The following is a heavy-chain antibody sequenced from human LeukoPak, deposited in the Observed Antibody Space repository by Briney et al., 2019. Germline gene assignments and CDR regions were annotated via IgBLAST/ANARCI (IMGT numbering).Heavy chain of an antibody. CDR3: ARGRVLLWFGELLFYFDD. D-gene: IGHD3-10*01. CDR1: GGSFSGYY. V-gene: IGHV4-34*01. CDR2: INHSGST. Sequence: SETLSLTCAVYGGSFSGYYWSWIRQPPGKGLEWIGEINHSGSTNYNPSLKSRVTISVDTSKNQFSLKLSSVTAADTAVYYCARGRVLLWFGELLFYFDDWGQGTLVTVSS. J-gene: IGHJ4*02.